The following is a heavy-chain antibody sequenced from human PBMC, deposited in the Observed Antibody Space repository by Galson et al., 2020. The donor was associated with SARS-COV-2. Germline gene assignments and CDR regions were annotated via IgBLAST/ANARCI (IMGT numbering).Heavy chain of an antibody. V-gene: IGHV3-30-3*01. CDR1: GFTFSSYA. CDR3: ARARGGTYYYGMDV. D-gene: IGHD3-16*01. J-gene: IGHJ6*02. CDR2: ISYDGSNK. Sequence: PGGSLRLSCAASGFTFSSYAMHWVRQAPGKGLEWVAVISYDGSNKYYADSVKGQFTISRDNSKNTLYLQMNSLRAEDTAVYYCARARGGTYYYGMDVWGQGTTVTVSS.